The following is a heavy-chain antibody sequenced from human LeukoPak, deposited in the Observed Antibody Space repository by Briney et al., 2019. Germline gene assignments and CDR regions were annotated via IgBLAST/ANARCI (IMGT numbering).Heavy chain of an antibody. CDR1: GYTFTGYY. CDR2: MNPNSGNT. D-gene: IGHD3-10*01. J-gene: IGHJ6*02. CDR3: AIMVRGYYYYYGMDV. V-gene: IGHV1-8*02. Sequence: ASVKVSCKASGYTFTGYYMHWVRQATGQGLEWMGWMNPNSGNTGYAQKFQGRVTMTRNTSISTAYMELSSLRSEDTAVYYCAIMVRGYYYYYGMDVWGQGTTVTVSS.